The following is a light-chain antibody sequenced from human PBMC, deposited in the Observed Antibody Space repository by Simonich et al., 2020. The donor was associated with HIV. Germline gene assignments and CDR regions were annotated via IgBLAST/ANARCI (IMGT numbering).Light chain of an antibody. CDR1: SSNIGAGYD. Sequence: QSVLTQPPSVSGAPGQRVTISCTGSSSNIGAGYDVHWYQQLPGTAPKRLIYGNSNRPSGVPDRFSGSKSATSASLAITGLQTEDEADYYCQSYDNSLSGHVVFGGGTKLTVL. CDR2: GNS. V-gene: IGLV1-40*01. J-gene: IGLJ2*01. CDR3: QSYDNSLSGHVV.